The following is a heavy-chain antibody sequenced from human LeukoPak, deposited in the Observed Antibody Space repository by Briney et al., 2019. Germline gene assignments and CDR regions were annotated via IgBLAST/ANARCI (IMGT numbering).Heavy chain of an antibody. J-gene: IGHJ4*02. CDR1: GFTFSSFE. Sequence: GGSLRLSCAASGFTFSSFEMNWVRQAPGKGLKWVAAIYRGGSRYYADSVKGRFTIPRDNSKNTLYLQMNSLTAEDTGVYYCARDVYGDQTDYWGQGILVTVSS. V-gene: IGHV3-66*01. CDR2: IYRGGSR. D-gene: IGHD4-17*01. CDR3: ARDVYGDQTDY.